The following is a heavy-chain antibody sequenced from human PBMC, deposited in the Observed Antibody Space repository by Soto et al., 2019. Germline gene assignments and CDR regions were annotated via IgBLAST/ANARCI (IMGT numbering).Heavy chain of an antibody. V-gene: IGHV1-2*02. CDR1: GYTFTGYY. Sequence: ASVKVSCKTSGYTFTGYYLNWVRQAPGRGLEWVGWINPKTGDTNNAQKFQGRVTTTTDTSISTGYMELSGLKSDDTAVYYCVTGDHLVRWGQGTRVTVSS. D-gene: IGHD6-6*01. CDR2: INPKTGDT. CDR3: VTGDHLVR. J-gene: IGHJ4*02.